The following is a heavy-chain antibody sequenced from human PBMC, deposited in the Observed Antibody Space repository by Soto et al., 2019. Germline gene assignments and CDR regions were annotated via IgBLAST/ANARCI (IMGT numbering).Heavy chain of an antibody. CDR1: GGSFSGYY. V-gene: IGHV4-34*01. Sequence: ETLSLTCAVYGGSFSGYYWSWIRQHPGKGLEWIGYIYHSGSTYYNPSLKSRVTISVDRSKNQFSLKLSSVTAADTAVYYCARENNVLPGGYFDYWGQGTLVTVSS. CDR3: ARENNVLPGGYFDY. D-gene: IGHD3-10*01. J-gene: IGHJ4*02. CDR2: IYHSGST.